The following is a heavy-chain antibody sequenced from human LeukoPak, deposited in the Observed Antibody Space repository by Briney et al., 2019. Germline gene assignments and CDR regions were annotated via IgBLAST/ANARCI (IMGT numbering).Heavy chain of an antibody. Sequence: GGSLRLSCAASGFTFSSHSMNWVRQAPGKGLEWVSYISSSSSTIYYADSVKGRFAISRDNSKNTLYLQMNSLRAEDTAVYYCARETGSAVGSTDFDYWGQGTLVTVSS. CDR1: GFTFSSHS. J-gene: IGHJ4*02. D-gene: IGHD4-17*01. V-gene: IGHV3-48*01. CDR2: ISSSSSTI. CDR3: ARETGSAVGSTDFDY.